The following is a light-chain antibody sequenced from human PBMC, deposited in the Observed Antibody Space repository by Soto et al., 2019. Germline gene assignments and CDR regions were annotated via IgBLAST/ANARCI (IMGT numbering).Light chain of an antibody. Sequence: SYELTQPLSVSVALGQTAKITCGGHNIGGKNVHWYQQRPGQAPVLVIYRDSNRPSGIPERVSGSNSGNTATLTISAAQGGDEADYYCQVWDSSTRVVFGGGTKVTVL. CDR3: QVWDSSTRVV. J-gene: IGLJ2*01. CDR1: NIGGKN. CDR2: RDS. V-gene: IGLV3-9*01.